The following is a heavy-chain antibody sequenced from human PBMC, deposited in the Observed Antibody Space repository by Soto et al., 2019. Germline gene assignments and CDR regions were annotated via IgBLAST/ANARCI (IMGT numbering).Heavy chain of an antibody. CDR1: GFTFSSYA. CDR3: AKSYCSGCTSCSRGSFDF. V-gene: IGHV3-23*01. CDR2: ISASGGST. Sequence: PGGSLRLSCAASGFTFSSYAMSWVRQPPGKGLEWVSGISASGGSTYYADSVKGRFTISRDDSRTTLYLQMNSLRAADTALYYCAKSYCSGCTSCSRGSFDFWGQGTVVTVS. J-gene: IGHJ4*02. D-gene: IGHD2-15*01.